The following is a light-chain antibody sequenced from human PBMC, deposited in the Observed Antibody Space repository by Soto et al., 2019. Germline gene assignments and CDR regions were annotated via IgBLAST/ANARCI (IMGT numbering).Light chain of an antibody. CDR2: DAS. V-gene: IGKV3-11*01. Sequence: EIVLTQSPATLSLSPGERATLSCRASQNVGSYLAWYQQRPGQAPGLLIYDASNRATGIPARFSGSGSGTEFTLTISSLVPEDFAVYHCQQRRNWPLTFGGGTKVEI. CDR1: QNVGSY. CDR3: QQRRNWPLT. J-gene: IGKJ4*01.